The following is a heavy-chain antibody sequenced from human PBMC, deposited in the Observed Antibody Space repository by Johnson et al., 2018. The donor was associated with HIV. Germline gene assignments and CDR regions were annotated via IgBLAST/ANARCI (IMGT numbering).Heavy chain of an antibody. V-gene: IGHV3-66*01. J-gene: IGHJ3*02. Sequence: VQLVESGGGMVQPGGSLRLSCAASGLTVSTNYMSWVRQAPGRGLEWVSFVYSDGTTYYADSVKGRFTISRDNAKNTLYLEMKSLRADDTAVYYCVRDDYAFHIWGQGTMVTVSS. CDR2: VYSDGTT. CDR1: GLTVSTNY. CDR3: VRDDYAFHI. D-gene: IGHD2-21*02.